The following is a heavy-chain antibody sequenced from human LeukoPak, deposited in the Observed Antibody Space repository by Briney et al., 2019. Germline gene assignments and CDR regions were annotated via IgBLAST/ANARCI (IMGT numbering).Heavy chain of an antibody. Sequence: PSETLSLTCTVSGGSISSYYWSWIRQPPGKGLEGIGYIYYSGSTNYNPSLKSRVTISVDTSKNQFSLKLSSVTAADTAVYYCARQAVADLYYFDYWGQGTLVTVSS. CDR2: IYYSGST. J-gene: IGHJ4*02. D-gene: IGHD6-19*01. CDR1: GGSISSYY. V-gene: IGHV4-59*01. CDR3: ARQAVADLYYFDY.